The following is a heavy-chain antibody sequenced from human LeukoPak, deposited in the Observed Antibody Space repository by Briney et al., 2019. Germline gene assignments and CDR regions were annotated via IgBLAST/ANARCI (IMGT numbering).Heavy chain of an antibody. D-gene: IGHD2-2*01. Sequence: GESLKISCKGSGYSFTSYWIGWVRQMPGKGLEWMGIIYPGDSDTRYSPSFQGQVTISADKSISTAYLQWSSLEASDTAMYYCARLAGYCSSTSCSYYFDYWGQGTLVTVSS. CDR2: IYPGDSDT. V-gene: IGHV5-51*01. CDR1: GYSFTSYW. CDR3: ARLAGYCSSTSCSYYFDY. J-gene: IGHJ4*02.